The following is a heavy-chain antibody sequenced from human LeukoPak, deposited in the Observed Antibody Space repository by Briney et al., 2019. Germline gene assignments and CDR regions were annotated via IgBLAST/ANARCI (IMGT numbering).Heavy chain of an antibody. Sequence: SETLSLTCSVSGGSIRNYYWSWIRQPAGKGLEWIGRIYTSGNTNYNPSLKSRVTMSVDTSKNQFSLKLSSVTAADTAVYYCARAHGRSVGATIIDYWGQGTLVTVSS. V-gene: IGHV4-4*07. J-gene: IGHJ4*02. CDR1: GGSIRNYY. D-gene: IGHD1-26*01. CDR3: ARAHGRSVGATIIDY. CDR2: IYTSGNT.